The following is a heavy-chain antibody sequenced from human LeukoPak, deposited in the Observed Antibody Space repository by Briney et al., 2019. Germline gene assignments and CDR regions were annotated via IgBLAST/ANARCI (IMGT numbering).Heavy chain of an antibody. CDR3: ARDLDDSSGFDY. CDR1: GGTFSSYA. Sequence: SVKVSCKASGGTFSSYAISWVRQAPGQGLEWMGRIIPIFGTANYAQKFQGRVTITTDESTSTAYMELSSLRSEDTAVYYCARDLDDSSGFDYWGQGTLVTVSP. V-gene: IGHV1-69*05. J-gene: IGHJ4*02. D-gene: IGHD6-19*01. CDR2: IIPIFGTA.